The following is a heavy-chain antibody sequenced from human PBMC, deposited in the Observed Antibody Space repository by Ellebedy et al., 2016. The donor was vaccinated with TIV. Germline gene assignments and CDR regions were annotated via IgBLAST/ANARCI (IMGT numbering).Heavy chain of an antibody. CDR1: GFTFTSYA. J-gene: IGHJ5*01. V-gene: IGHV3-30*04. D-gene: IGHD3-9*01. CDR3: ARALRNFDWLESSDP. CDR2: ISYDATTQ. Sequence: PGGSLRLSCGASGFTFTSYAFHWVRQAPGKGLEWVALISYDATTQYHADSVKGRFTISRDNSRKTLYLQMNSLRPEDTAVYFFARALRNFDWLESSDPWGKGTLVTVSS.